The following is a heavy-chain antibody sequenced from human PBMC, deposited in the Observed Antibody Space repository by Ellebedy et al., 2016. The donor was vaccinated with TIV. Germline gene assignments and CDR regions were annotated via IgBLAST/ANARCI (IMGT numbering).Heavy chain of an antibody. Sequence: GESLKISCAASGVTFSSHAMSWVRQAPGKGLEWVSSIRRSGGDTYYADSVKGRFTISRDNSKNTLYLQMNSLRAEDTAVYYCARLLLIVATPSTPQRGYGMDVWGQGTTVTVSS. CDR2: IRRSGGDT. CDR3: ARLLLIVATPSTPQRGYGMDV. V-gene: IGHV3-23*01. CDR1: GVTFSSHA. D-gene: IGHD2-15*01. J-gene: IGHJ6*02.